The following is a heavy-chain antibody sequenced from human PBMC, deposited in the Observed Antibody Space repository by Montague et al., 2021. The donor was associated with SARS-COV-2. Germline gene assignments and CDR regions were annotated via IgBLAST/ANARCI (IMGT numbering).Heavy chain of an antibody. CDR3: AHKRSSWPIEFGX. J-gene: IGHJ4*02. V-gene: IGHV2-5*01. D-gene: IGHD2-15*01. CDR1: GFSLSTSGVG. Sequence: PALVKPTQTLTLTCSFSGFSLSTSGVGVGWIRQPPGKAPECLAVIYWNDDKRYRPSLKSRITVTKDSSKNQVVLTMTNMDPVDTAMYYCAHKRSSWPIEFGXWGQGALVIVSS. CDR2: IYWNDDK.